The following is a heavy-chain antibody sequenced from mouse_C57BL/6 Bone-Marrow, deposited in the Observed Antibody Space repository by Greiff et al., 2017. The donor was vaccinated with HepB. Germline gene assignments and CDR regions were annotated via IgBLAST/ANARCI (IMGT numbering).Heavy chain of an antibody. D-gene: IGHD2-5*01. CDR3: ARYYSNLYAMDY. Sequence: QVQLQQPGAELVRPGSSVKLSCKASGYTFTSYWMPWVKQRPIQGLEWIGNIDPSDSETHYNQKFKDKATLTVDKSSSTAYMQLSSLTSEDSAVYYCARYYSNLYAMDYWGQGTSVTVSS. V-gene: IGHV1-52*01. J-gene: IGHJ4*01. CDR2: IDPSDSET. CDR1: GYTFTSYW.